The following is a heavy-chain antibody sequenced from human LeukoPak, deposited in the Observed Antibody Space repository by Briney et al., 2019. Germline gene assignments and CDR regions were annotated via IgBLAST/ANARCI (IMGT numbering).Heavy chain of an antibody. J-gene: IGHJ5*02. D-gene: IGHD3-10*01. CDR1: GDSVGRDY. CDR3: ARHGKTWFGEYPRPYKWFDL. V-gene: IGHV4-59*08. CDR2: AYYSGSI. Sequence: SETLSLICTVSGDSVGRDYWSWIRQPPGKGLEWIGYAYYSGSITYSPSLKSRVTISLDTSKNQFFLELTSVTAADTAVYYCARHGKTWFGEYPRPYKWFDLWGQGTLVTVSS.